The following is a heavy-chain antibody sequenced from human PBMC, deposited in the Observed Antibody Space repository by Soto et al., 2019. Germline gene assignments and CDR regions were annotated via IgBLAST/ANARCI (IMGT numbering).Heavy chain of an antibody. D-gene: IGHD1-26*01. J-gene: IGHJ4*02. CDR2: ISGSGAST. CDR1: GFTFSSYA. Sequence: EVQLLESGGGLVQPGGSLRLSCAASGFTFSSYAMTWVRQAPGKGLEWVSSISGSGASTYYADSVKGRFTISRDNSKNTLYLQMNSLRAEDTAVYHCARRLNGGSYYGSYYWGQGTLVTVSS. CDR3: ARRLNGGSYYGSYY. V-gene: IGHV3-23*01.